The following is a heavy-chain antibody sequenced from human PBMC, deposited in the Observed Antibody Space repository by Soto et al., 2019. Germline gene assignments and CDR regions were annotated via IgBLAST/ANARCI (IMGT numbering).Heavy chain of an antibody. D-gene: IGHD1-7*01. CDR2: ISYDGSNK. V-gene: IGHV3-30-3*01. J-gene: IGHJ4*02. CDR3: AGPELLDD. Sequence: QVQLVESGGGVVQPGRSLRLSCAASGFTFSSYAMHWVRQAPGKGLEWVAGISYDGSNKYYADSVKGRFTISRDNSKNALDLQMNSLRAEETAVYYCAGPELLDDWGQGTLVTVSS. CDR1: GFTFSSYA.